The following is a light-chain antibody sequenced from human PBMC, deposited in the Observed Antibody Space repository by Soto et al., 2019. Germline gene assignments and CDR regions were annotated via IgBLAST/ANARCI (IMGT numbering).Light chain of an antibody. J-gene: IGLJ1*01. CDR2: EVS. CDR1: SSDVGGYNY. CDR3: CAYTSSGTRV. V-gene: IGLV2-14*01. Sequence: QSPLTQPAYVSGSPGEWITISCPGTSSDVGGYNYVSWYQQYPGKAPQLMIYEVSNRPSGVSNRFSGSKSGNTASLTISGLQAEDEADYYCCAYTSSGTRVFGTGTKVTVL.